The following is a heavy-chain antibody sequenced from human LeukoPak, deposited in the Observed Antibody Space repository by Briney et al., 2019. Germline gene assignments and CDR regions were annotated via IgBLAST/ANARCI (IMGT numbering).Heavy chain of an antibody. V-gene: IGHV3-48*02. CDR1: GFTYSSYS. Sequence: GGSLTLSCAASGFTYSSYSMNWVRQAPAKGLDWVSYISGGSDNIDYADSVKGRFTVSRDNAKNSLYLQMNSLRDEDTAVYYCARDRDYASDIWGQGTMVTVSS. CDR3: ARDRDYASDI. CDR2: ISGGSDNI. D-gene: IGHD3-16*01. J-gene: IGHJ3*02.